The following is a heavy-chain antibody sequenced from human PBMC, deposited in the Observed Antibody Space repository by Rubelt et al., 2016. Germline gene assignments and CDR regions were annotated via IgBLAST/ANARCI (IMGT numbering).Heavy chain of an antibody. J-gene: IGHJ4*02. CDR3: ARGRGHENRDY. V-gene: IGHV4-4*02. Sequence: QVQLQESGPGLVKPSGTLSLTCAVSGGSISSSNWWSWVRQPPGKGLEWIGEINHSGSPNYNPSLRVGVTRSWDTSKTQSARKLSAGSAADTAVYYCARGRGHENRDYWGQGTLVTVSS. D-gene: IGHD1/OR15-1a*01. CDR2: INHSGSP. CDR1: GGSISSSNW.